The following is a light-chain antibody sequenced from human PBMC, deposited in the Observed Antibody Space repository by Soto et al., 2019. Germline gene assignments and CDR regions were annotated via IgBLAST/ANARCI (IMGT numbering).Light chain of an antibody. CDR3: NSFTTSTTYV. Sequence: QSVLTQPPSVSGVPGQSVAISCTGTSSDVGSYNRVAWYQQPPGTAPKLIIYDVTNRPSGGPDPFSGSKSGNTASLAISGLQAEDEADYYCNSFTTSTTYVSGPGNKFTVL. CDR2: DVT. V-gene: IGLV2-18*02. J-gene: IGLJ1*01. CDR1: SSDVGSYNR.